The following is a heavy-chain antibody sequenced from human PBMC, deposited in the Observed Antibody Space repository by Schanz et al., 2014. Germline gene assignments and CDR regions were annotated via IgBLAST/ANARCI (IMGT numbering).Heavy chain of an antibody. CDR3: AKQIHYDILTVTRN. V-gene: IGHV3-23*04. CDR2: LSGSGGST. CDR1: GFTISSYS. Sequence: EVHLVESGGGLVKRGGSLRLSCAASGFTISSYSMHWVRQVPGKGLEWVSALSGSGGSTYYADSVKGRFTISRDNSKNTLYLQMNSLRAEDTAVYYCAKQIHYDILTVTRNWGQGTLVTVSS. D-gene: IGHD3-9*01. J-gene: IGHJ4*02.